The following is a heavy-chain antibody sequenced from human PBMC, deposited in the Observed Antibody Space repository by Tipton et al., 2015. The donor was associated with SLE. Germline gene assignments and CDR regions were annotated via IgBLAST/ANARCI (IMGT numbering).Heavy chain of an antibody. J-gene: IGHJ5*02. CDR1: GFTFSGYA. V-gene: IGHV3-23*01. D-gene: IGHD5-24*01. CDR3: AKDWYDRDGYT. Sequence: SLRLSCAASGFTFSGYAMSWVRQAPGTGLEWVSAISGSGGSTYYADSVKGRFTISRDNSKNTLYLQMNSLRAEDTAVYYCAKDWYDRDGYTWGQGTLVTVSS. CDR2: ISGSGGST.